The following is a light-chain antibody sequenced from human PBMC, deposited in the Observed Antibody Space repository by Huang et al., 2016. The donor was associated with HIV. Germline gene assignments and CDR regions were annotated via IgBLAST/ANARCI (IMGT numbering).Light chain of an antibody. CDR2: GAS. Sequence: EIVMTQSPASLSGSPGERATLSCRASQSVSSNLAWYQQKPGQAPRLLIYGASTRATGSPARFSGSGSGTECSLTISSLQSEDFAVYYCQQYIHWPPWTFGQGTKVEIK. CDR3: QQYIHWPPWT. CDR1: QSVSSN. V-gene: IGKV3-15*01. J-gene: IGKJ1*01.